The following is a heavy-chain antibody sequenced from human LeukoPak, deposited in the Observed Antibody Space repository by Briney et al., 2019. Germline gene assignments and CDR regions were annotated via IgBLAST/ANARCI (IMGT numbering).Heavy chain of an antibody. CDR2: INNDGTAT. D-gene: IGHD1-26*01. V-gene: IGHV3-74*01. J-gene: IGHJ5*02. Sequence: PGGSLRLSCAASGFTFSAYWMHWVRQVPGKGLVWVSRINNDGTATFFADSVKGRFTISRDNAKNTLYLQMNSLRAEDTAVYYCARGGGEWELGSNWFDPWGQGTLVTVSS. CDR3: ARGGGEWELGSNWFDP. CDR1: GFTFSAYW.